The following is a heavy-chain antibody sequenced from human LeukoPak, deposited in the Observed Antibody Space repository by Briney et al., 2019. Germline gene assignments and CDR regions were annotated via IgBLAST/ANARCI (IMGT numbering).Heavy chain of an antibody. D-gene: IGHD3-22*01. V-gene: IGHV3-74*01. CDR2: INSDGSWT. J-gene: IGHJ4*02. CDR3: AKDRPRTRYYDSSGSPDY. Sequence: GGSLRLSCAASGSYWMHWVRQAPGKGLVWVSHINSDGSWTSYADSVKGRFTISRDNSKNTLYLQMNCLRAEDTAVYYCAKDRPRTRYYDSSGSPDYWGQGTLVTVSS. CDR1: GSYW.